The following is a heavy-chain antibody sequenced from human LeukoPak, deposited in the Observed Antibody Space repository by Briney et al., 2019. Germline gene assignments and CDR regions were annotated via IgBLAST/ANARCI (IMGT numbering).Heavy chain of an antibody. CDR1: GGSISSYY. CDR2: IYYSGST. J-gene: IGHJ5*02. D-gene: IGHD1-26*01. Sequence: PSETLSLTCTVSGGSISSYYWSWIRQPPGKGLEWIGYIYYSGSTNYNPSLKSRVTISVDTSKNQFSLKLSSVTAADTAVYYCASTGYSPEPVGWFDPWGQGTLVTVSS. V-gene: IGHV4-59*01. CDR3: ASTGYSPEPVGWFDP.